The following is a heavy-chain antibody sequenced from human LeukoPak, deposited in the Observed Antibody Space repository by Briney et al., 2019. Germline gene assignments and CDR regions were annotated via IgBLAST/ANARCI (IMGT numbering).Heavy chain of an antibody. CDR3: AKALSIAVAGTGVLYFDY. CDR1: GFTFSSYG. CDR2: IWYDGSNK. J-gene: IGHJ4*02. V-gene: IGHV3-33*06. Sequence: GGSLRLSCAASGFTFSSYGMHWVRQAPGKGLEGVAVIWYDGSNKYYADSLKGRFTISRDNSRHTLYLQMNSLGAEDTAVYYCAKALSIAVAGTGVLYFDYWGQGTLVTVSS. D-gene: IGHD6-19*01.